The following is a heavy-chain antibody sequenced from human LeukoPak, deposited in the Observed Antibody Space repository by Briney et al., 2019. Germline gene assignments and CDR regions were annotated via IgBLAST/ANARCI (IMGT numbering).Heavy chain of an antibody. Sequence: GGSLRLSCAASGFIFDDYAMHWVRQAPGKGLEWVSGISWNSGSIGYADSVKGRFTISRDNAKNSLYLQMNSLRAEDTALYYCAKDIGSSSIFDYWGQGTLVTVSS. CDR3: AKDIGSSSIFDY. CDR1: GFIFDDYA. V-gene: IGHV3-9*01. CDR2: ISWNSGSI. J-gene: IGHJ4*02. D-gene: IGHD6-13*01.